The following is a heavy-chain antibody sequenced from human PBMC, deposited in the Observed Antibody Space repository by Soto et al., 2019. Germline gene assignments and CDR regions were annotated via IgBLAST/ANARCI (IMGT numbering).Heavy chain of an antibody. CDR3: ARFGSGNYKSFHS. CDR1: GFTFTDFY. J-gene: IGHJ4*02. CDR2: ISTHNIT. V-gene: IGHV3-11*01. Sequence: GGSLRLSCAASGFTFTDFYVTWIRQARGKGLECLSFISTHNITYYADSVKGRFTSSRDNAKKSGYRQMNRLRTDDKAVYYCARFGSGNYKSFHSWGQGTLVNVSS. D-gene: IGHD3-10*01.